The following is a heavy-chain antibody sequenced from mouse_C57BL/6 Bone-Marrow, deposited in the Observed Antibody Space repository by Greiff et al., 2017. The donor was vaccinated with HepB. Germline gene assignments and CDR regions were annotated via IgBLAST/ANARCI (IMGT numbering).Heavy chain of an antibody. D-gene: IGHD1-1*01. CDR2: IDPENGDT. V-gene: IGHV14-4*01. CDR3: THTPDGSSLFAY. Sequence: VQLQQSGAELVRPGASVKLSCTASGFNIKDDYMHWVKQRPEQGLEWIGWIDPENGDTEYASKFQGKATITADTSSNTAYLQLSSLTSEDTAVYYCTHTPDGSSLFAYWGQGTLVTVSA. CDR1: GFNIKDDY. J-gene: IGHJ3*01.